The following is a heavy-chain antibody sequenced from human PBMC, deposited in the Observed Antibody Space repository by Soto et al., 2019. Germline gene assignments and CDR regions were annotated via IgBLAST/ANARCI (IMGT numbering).Heavy chain of an antibody. CDR1: GASVSNKTYY. J-gene: IGHJ4*02. V-gene: IGHV4-61*01. CDR3: ARTTAVPNCLRSRYFFDS. Sequence: QVQLQESGPGLVKPSETLSLTCSVSGASVSNKTYYWSWIRQPPGKRLEWLGYVYYSGTTNYTPSLKGRVTMSVDLTKNPFSLRLTSVTAADTALYYCARTTAVPNCLRSRYFFDSWGQGTLVTVSS. D-gene: IGHD4-17*01. CDR2: VYYSGTT.